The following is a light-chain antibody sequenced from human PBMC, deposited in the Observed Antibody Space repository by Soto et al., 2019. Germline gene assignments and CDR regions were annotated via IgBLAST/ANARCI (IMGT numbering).Light chain of an antibody. J-gene: IGKJ2*01. CDR2: VGS. Sequence: DIQMTQSPSSLSASVGDRVTITCRASRSISNFLNWYQQKSGKVPKLLIYVGSNLRPGVPSRFSGSGSGTDFTLTITSLQPEDFATYYCQQVFGPPYTFGQGTRLEI. CDR3: QQVFGPPYT. V-gene: IGKV1-39*01. CDR1: RSISNF.